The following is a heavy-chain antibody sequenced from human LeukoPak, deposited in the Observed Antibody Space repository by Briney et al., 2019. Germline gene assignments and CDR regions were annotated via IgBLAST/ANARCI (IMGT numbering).Heavy chain of an antibody. CDR3: ARDSASTGYMNAFDI. D-gene: IGHD3-22*01. J-gene: IGHJ3*02. Sequence: SETLSLTCTVSGGSVTSSGYYWSWVRQPPGKGLEYIGYIYYSGSTNYNPSLKSRVTISVDTSKNQFSLKLRYVTAADTAVYYCARDSASTGYMNAFDIWGQGTMVTVSS. CDR2: IYYSGST. CDR1: GGSVTSSGYY. V-gene: IGHV4-61*08.